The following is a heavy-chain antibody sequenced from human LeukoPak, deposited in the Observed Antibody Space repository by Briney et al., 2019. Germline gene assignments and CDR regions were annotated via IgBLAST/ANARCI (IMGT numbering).Heavy chain of an antibody. D-gene: IGHD1-26*01. CDR1: GFTFSSYW. J-gene: IGHJ4*02. CDR3: ARYLNSGPEDY. V-gene: IGHV3-7*01. CDR2: IEHDGSEI. Sequence: PGGSLRLSCAASGFTFSSYWMSWFRQAPGKGLEWVANIEHDGSEIHYVDSVKGRFTISRDNAKNSLCLQMNSLRADDTAVYYCARYLNSGPEDYWGQGTLVTVSS.